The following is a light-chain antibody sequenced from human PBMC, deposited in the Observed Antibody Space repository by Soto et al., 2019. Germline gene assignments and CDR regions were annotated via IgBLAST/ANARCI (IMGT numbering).Light chain of an antibody. J-gene: IGLJ1*01. CDR1: SSDVGNYNY. Sequence: QSALTQPASVSGSPGQSITISCTGTSSDVGNYNYVSWYQQHPGKAPKLMIYDVSNRPSGVSNRFSGSKSGNTASLTISGLQTEDEADYYCNSYTSSSTLVFGTGTKVTVL. CDR2: DVS. V-gene: IGLV2-14*03. CDR3: NSYTSSSTLV.